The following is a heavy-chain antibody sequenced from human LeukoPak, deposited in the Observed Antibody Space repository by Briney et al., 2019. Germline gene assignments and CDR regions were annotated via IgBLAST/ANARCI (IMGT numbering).Heavy chain of an antibody. D-gene: IGHD3-22*01. CDR3: AKDLYYYDSSGYYYHDAFDI. CDR2: ISGSGGST. CDR1: GFTFSSYA. V-gene: IGHV3-23*01. Sequence: GSLRLSCAASGFTFSSYAMSWVRQAPGKGLEWVSAISGSGGSTYYADSVKGRFTISRDNSKNTLYLQMNSLRAEDTAVYYCAKDLYYYDSSGYYYHDAFDIWGQGTMVTVSS. J-gene: IGHJ3*02.